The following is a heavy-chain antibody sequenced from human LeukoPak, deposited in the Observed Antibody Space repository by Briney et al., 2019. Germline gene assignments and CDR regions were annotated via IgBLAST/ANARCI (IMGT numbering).Heavy chain of an antibody. CDR2: IIPIFDIA. CDR3: ARGAYYYDSSGYYLDP. Sequence: ASVKVSCKASGGTFSSYAISWVRQAPGQGLEWMGRIIPIFDIADYAQKFQGRVTLTADTSTSTAYMELRSLRSDDTAVYYCARGAYYYDSSGYYLDPWGQGTLVTVSS. CDR1: GGTFSSYA. J-gene: IGHJ5*02. D-gene: IGHD3-22*01. V-gene: IGHV1-69*04.